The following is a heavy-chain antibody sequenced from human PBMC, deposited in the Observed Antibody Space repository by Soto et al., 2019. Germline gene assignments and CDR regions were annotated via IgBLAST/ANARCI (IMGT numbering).Heavy chain of an antibody. V-gene: IGHV1-3*01. J-gene: IGHJ4*02. CDR3: ARVKGPSILGDCSSTSCYYFDY. D-gene: IGHD2-2*01. Sequence: SSVKVSCKASGYTFTSYPMHWVRQAPGHRLEGMGRINAGNGNTKYSQKLQGRVTITRDTSQSTAYMELSSLRSEDTAVYYCARVKGPSILGDCSSTSCYYFDYWGQGTLVTVSS. CDR1: GYTFTSYP. CDR2: INAGNGNT.